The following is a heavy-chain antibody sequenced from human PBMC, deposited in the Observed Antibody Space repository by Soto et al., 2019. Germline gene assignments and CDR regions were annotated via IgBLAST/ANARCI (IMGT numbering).Heavy chain of an antibody. CDR2: IIPIFGTA. Sequence: SVKVSCKASGGTFSSYAISWVRQAPGQGLEWMGGIIPIFGTANYAQKFQGRVTITADESTSTAYMELSNLRSEDTAVYYCARTDKIVGATTLFFWDYWGQGTLVTVSS. CDR3: ARTDKIVGATTLFFWDY. D-gene: IGHD1-26*01. J-gene: IGHJ4*02. V-gene: IGHV1-69*13. CDR1: GGTFSSYA.